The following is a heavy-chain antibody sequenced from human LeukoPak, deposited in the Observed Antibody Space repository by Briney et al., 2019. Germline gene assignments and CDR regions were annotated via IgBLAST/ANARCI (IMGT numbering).Heavy chain of an antibody. V-gene: IGHV3-66*01. Sequence: GGSLRLSCAASGFTVSNNYMSWVRQAPGKGLEWVSVLYSGGNTYYADSVKGRFTISRDNSENTLYLQMNSLRSEDTAVYYCARAYSDLIYVYWGQGTLVTVSS. CDR3: ARAYSDLIYVY. CDR2: LYSGGNT. CDR1: GFTVSNNY. D-gene: IGHD3-16*01. J-gene: IGHJ4*02.